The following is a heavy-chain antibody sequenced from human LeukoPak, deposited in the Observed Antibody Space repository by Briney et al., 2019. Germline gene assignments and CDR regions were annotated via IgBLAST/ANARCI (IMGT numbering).Heavy chain of an antibody. V-gene: IGHV3-73*01. D-gene: IGHD4-23*01. CDR3: TRVTVVPFDY. Sequence: PGGSLRLSCAASGFIFSDSSMHWVRQASGKGLEWIGRIRNKANTYATTYAASVRGRFTISRDDSKNTAYLQMNSLKTEDTALYHCTRVTVVPFDYWGQGTLVTVSS. CDR1: GFIFSDSS. CDR2: IRNKANTYAT. J-gene: IGHJ4*02.